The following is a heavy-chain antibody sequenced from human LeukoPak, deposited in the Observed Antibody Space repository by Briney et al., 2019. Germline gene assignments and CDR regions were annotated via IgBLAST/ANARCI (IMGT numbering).Heavy chain of an antibody. CDR3: ARGALVPASMIWFDP. V-gene: IGHV4-59*08. J-gene: IGHJ5*02. Sequence: PSETLSLTCSVSGGSLSNSYWSWIRQPPGKGLEWIGYIYYSGSTNYRSSLKSRVTISLDTSKNQFSLKLRSVTTADTTVYYCARGALVPASMIWFDPWGQGTLVTVSS. CDR2: IYYSGST. CDR1: GGSLSNSY. D-gene: IGHD2-2*01.